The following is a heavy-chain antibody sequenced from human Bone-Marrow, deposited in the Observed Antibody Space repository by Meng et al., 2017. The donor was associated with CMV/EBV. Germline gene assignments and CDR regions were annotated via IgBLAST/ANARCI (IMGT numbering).Heavy chain of an antibody. Sequence: GSLRLSCTVSGGSISSYYWSWIRQPPGKGLEWIGYIYYSGSTNYNPSFKSRVTISVESSKNQFSLKLSSVTAADTAVYCCAIGNIVVVPAARFEFMDVWGQGTTVTVSS. V-gene: IGHV4-59*01. D-gene: IGHD2-2*01. CDR3: AIGNIVVVPAARFEFMDV. J-gene: IGHJ6*02. CDR1: GGSISSYY. CDR2: IYYSGST.